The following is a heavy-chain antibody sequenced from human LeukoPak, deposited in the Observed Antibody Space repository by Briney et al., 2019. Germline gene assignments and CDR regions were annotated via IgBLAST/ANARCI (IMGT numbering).Heavy chain of an antibody. V-gene: IGHV6-1*01. CDR3: AREGVLWFGDSTAGIDY. J-gene: IGHJ4*02. Sequence: SQTLSLTCAISGDSVSSNSAAWNWIRQSPSRGLEWLGRTYYRSKWYNDYAVSVKSRITINPDTSKNQFSLQLNSVTPEDTAVFYCAREGVLWFGDSTAGIDYWGQGTLVTVSS. CDR2: TYYRSKWYN. CDR1: GDSVSSNSAA. D-gene: IGHD3-10*01.